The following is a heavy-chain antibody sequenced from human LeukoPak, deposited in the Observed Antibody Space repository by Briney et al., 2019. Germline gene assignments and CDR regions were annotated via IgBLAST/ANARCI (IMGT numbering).Heavy chain of an antibody. CDR2: ITSSSSTI. CDR1: GFTFSNLA. CDR3: ARDRDGDPSFEY. Sequence: GGSLRLSCVASGFTFSNLAMGWVRQAPGKGLEWVSYITSSSSTICYADSVKGRFTISRDNAKNSLYLQMNSLRDEDTAVYYCARDRDGDPSFEYWGQGTLVTVSS. V-gene: IGHV3-48*02. D-gene: IGHD4-17*01. J-gene: IGHJ4*02.